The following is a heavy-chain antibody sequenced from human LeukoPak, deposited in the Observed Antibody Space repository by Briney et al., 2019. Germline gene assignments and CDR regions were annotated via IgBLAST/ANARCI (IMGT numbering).Heavy chain of an antibody. V-gene: IGHV1-2*02. D-gene: IGHD3-22*01. Sequence: ASVNVSCKASGYTFTGYYMQWVRQAPGQGLEGMGWINPNSGDTNYAQNFQGRVTMNRDTSISTASMELSRLRSDDTAAYSCARGEYYYDSTLYGMDVWGQGTTVTVSS. CDR3: ARGEYYYDSTLYGMDV. CDR2: INPNSGDT. CDR1: GYTFTGYY. J-gene: IGHJ6*02.